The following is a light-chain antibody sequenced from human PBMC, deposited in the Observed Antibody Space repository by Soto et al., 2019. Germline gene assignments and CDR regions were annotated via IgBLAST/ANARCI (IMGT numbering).Light chain of an antibody. V-gene: IGKV3-20*01. CDR2: GAS. CDR3: QQYSSSPRT. J-gene: IGKJ1*01. Sequence: NVLTHAPDALGLYLWGRGILSERASQSVRSSYLAWYQQKPGQAPRLLIYGASSRATGIPDRFSGSGSGTDFTLTISRLEPEDFAVYYCQQYSSSPRTFGQGTKVDIK. CDR1: QSVRSSY.